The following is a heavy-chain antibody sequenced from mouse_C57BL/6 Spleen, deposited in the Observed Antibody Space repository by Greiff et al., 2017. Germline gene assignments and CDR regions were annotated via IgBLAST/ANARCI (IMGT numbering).Heavy chain of an antibody. CDR3: GGAIYSPWFAY. D-gene: IGHD2-12*01. CDR1: GYTFTSYW. V-gene: IGHV1-55*01. Sequence: QVQLQQPGAELVKPGASVKMSCKASGYTFTSYWLTWVKPRPGQGLEWIGDIYPGSGSTNYNEKFKSKATLTVDTSSSTAYMQLSSLTSEDSAVYYCGGAIYSPWFAYWGQGTLVTVSA. CDR2: IYPGSGST. J-gene: IGHJ3*01.